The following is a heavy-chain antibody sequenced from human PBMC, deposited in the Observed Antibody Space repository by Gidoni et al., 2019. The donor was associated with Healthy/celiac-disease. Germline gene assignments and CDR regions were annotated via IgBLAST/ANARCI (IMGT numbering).Heavy chain of an antibody. D-gene: IGHD3-22*01. CDR1: GFTFSNAW. CDR3: TTDPTMIVVVMELDAFDI. J-gene: IGHJ3*02. V-gene: IGHV3-15*01. Sequence: EVQLVESGGGLVKPGGSLRLSCAASGFTFSNAWMSWVRQAPGKGLEWVGRIKSKTDGGTTDYAAPVKGRFTISRDDSKNTLYLQMNSLKTEDTAVYYCTTDPTMIVVVMELDAFDIWGQGTMVTVSS. CDR2: IKSKTDGGTT.